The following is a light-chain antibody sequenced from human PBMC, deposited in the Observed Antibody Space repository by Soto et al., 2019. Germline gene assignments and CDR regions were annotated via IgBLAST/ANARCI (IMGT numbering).Light chain of an antibody. CDR3: MQALQSIT. CDR2: FGS. J-gene: IGKJ5*01. V-gene: IGKV2-28*01. Sequence: EIVMTQSPLTLPVTPGEPASISCRSSQSLLYNNTSNYLDWYVQKPGQSPQLLIYFGSNRAPGGPDRFSGSGSGTDCTLKINRVEAEDVGTYFCMQALQSITFGQGTRLEIQ. CDR1: QSLLYNNTSNY.